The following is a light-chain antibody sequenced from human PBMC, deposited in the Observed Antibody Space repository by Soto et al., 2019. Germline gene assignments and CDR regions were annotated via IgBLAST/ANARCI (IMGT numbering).Light chain of an antibody. J-gene: IGKJ1*01. V-gene: IGKV3D-20*02. Sequence: EIVLTQSPGTLSLSPGERATLSCRASQSVSSSSLAWYQQKPGQAPRLLIYNTSSRPTGVPDRFSGSGSGTEFTLTISSLQSEDFAIYYCQHYNNWPPWTFGQGTKVEI. CDR1: QSVSSSS. CDR2: NTS. CDR3: QHYNNWPPWT.